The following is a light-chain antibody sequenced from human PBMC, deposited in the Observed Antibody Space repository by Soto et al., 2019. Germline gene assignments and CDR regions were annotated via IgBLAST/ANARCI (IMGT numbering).Light chain of an antibody. CDR2: GAS. V-gene: IGKV3-15*01. Sequence: ENVLTQSPGTLSLSPGETATLSCRASQSVSSSYLAWYQQKPGQAPRLLIYGASTRAAGIPARFSGGGSTTEFTLTISSLQSEDFAIYYCQQYNHWPRTFGQGTKVDIK. J-gene: IGKJ1*01. CDR3: QQYNHWPRT. CDR1: QSVSSSY.